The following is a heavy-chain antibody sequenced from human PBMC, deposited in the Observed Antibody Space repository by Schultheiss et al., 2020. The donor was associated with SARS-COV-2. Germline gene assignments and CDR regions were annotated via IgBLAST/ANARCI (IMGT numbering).Heavy chain of an antibody. CDR3: ARENSGVTTVSRGDFDY. V-gene: IGHV4-34*01. Sequence: SQTLSLTCTVSGGSISSYYWGWIRQPPGKGLEWIGEINHSGSTNYNPSLKSRVTISVDTSKNQFSLKLSSVTAADTAVYYCARENSGVTTVSRGDFDYWGQGTLVTVSS. CDR1: GGSISSYY. J-gene: IGHJ4*02. CDR2: INHSGST. D-gene: IGHD4-17*01.